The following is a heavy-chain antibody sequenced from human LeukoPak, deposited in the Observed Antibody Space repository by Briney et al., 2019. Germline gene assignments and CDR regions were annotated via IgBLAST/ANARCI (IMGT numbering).Heavy chain of an antibody. D-gene: IGHD3-22*01. CDR3: ARAPPYNSSGLLDY. V-gene: IGHV3-11*01. CDR1: GFTFSDYY. Sequence: GGSLRLSFAASGFTFSDYYMSWIRQAPGKGLEWVSYISGSASTIYYADSVKGRFTISRDNAKNSLYLQMNTLRAEDTAVYYCARAPPYNSSGLLDYWGQGTLVTVSS. J-gene: IGHJ4*02. CDR2: ISGSASTI.